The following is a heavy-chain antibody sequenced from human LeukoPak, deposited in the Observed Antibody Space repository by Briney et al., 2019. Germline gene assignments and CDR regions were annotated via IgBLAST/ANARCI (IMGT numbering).Heavy chain of an antibody. Sequence: SETLPLPCAVYGGSFSGYYWTWIRQSSGKGLEWIGDINPSGSTYYNPSLKSRLTISVDTSKNQFSLKLRSATAAYTAVYYCARGRHDITMIVVVMTSVSYYLDVWGKGTTVTVS. V-gene: IGHV4-34*01. CDR3: ARGRHDITMIVVVMTSVSYYLDV. CDR2: INPSGST. J-gene: IGHJ6*03. D-gene: IGHD3-22*01. CDR1: GGSFSGYY.